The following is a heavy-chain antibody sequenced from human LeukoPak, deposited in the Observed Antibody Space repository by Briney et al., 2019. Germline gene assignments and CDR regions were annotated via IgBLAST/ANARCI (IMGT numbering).Heavy chain of an antibody. D-gene: IGHD3-22*01. V-gene: IGHV3-74*01. CDR1: GFTLSSYW. CDR3: ARESSALPFDY. J-gene: IGHJ4*02. Sequence: GGSLRLSCAASGFTLSSYWMHWVRQAPGKGLVWVSRVNTDGSSTSYADSVKGRFPISRDNAKNTLYLQMNSLRGEDTAIYYCARESSALPFDYWGQGTLVTVSS. CDR2: VNTDGSST.